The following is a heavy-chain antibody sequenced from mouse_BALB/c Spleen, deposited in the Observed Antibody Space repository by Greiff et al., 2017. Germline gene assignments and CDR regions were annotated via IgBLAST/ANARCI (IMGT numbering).Heavy chain of an antibody. V-gene: IGHV14-4*02. CDR2: IDPENGDT. J-gene: IGHJ3*01. D-gene: IGHD2-4*01. CDR1: GFNIKDYY. Sequence: EVQLQQSGAELVRSGASVKLSCTASGFNIKDYYMHWVKQRPEQGLEWIGWIDPENGDTEYAPKFQGKATMTADTSSNTAYLQLSSLTSEDTAVYYCKNWDDDAWFADWGQGTLVTVSA. CDR3: KNWDDDAWFAD.